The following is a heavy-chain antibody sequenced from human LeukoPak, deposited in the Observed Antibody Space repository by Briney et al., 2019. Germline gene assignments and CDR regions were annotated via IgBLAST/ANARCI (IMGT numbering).Heavy chain of an antibody. V-gene: IGHV4-59*01. Sequence: SETLSLTCSVSGDYISNYYWNWIRQSPGKGLEWIGYVYYSRSTSYNPSLTSRVTMSIDTSKNQFSLQLSSVTAADTAVYYCARGSELVTYFDSWGQGTLVTVSS. CDR1: GDYISNYY. CDR2: VYYSRST. CDR3: ARGSELVTYFDS. J-gene: IGHJ4*02. D-gene: IGHD6-6*01.